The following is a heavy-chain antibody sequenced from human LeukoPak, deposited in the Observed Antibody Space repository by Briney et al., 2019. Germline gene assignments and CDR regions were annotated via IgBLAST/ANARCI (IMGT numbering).Heavy chain of an antibody. D-gene: IGHD1-26*01. J-gene: IGHJ4*02. CDR3: ARELLLDY. CDR1: GFTISSYT. V-gene: IGHV3-21*01. CDR2: ISSSSYI. Sequence: GGSLRLSCAASGFTISSYTMNWVRQAPGKGLEWVSSISSSSYIYYADSMKGRFTISRDNAKNSLYLQMNSLRAEDTAVYYCARELLLDYWGQGTLVTVSS.